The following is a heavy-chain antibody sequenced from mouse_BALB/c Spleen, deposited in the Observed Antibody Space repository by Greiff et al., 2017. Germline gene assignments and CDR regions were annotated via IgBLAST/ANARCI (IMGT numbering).Heavy chain of an antibody. CDR1: GYTFTSYW. Sequence: QVQLQQSGAELAKPGASVKMSCKASGYTFTSYWMHWVKQRPGQGLEWIGYINPSTGYTEYNQKFKDKATLTADKSSSTAYMQLSSLTSEDSAVYYCARGGRSYFDYWGQGTTLTVSS. J-gene: IGHJ2*01. CDR2: INPSTGYT. CDR3: ARGGRSYFDY. V-gene: IGHV1-7*01.